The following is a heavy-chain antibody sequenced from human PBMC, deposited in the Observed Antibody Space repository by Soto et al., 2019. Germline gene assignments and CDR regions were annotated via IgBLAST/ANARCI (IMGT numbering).Heavy chain of an antibody. J-gene: IGHJ6*02. V-gene: IGHV3-23*01. D-gene: IGHD3-9*01. CDR3: AKGPYDILTGQSLGGMDV. Sequence: PGGSLRLSCADSGLTFSSYAMSWVRQAPGKGLEWVSAISGSGRSTYYADSVKGRFTISRDNSKNTLYLQMNSRRAEDTAVYYCAKGPYDILTGQSLGGMDVWGQGTTVTVSS. CDR1: GLTFSSYA. CDR2: ISGSGRST.